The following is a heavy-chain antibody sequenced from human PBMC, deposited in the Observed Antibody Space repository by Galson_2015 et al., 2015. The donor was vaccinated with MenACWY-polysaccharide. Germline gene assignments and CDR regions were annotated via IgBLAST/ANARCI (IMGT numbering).Heavy chain of an antibody. CDR1: EFTFSNYG. V-gene: IGHV3-30*18. Sequence: SLRLSCAASEFTFSNYGMHWVRQAPGKGLEWVAVISNDGRNKYYADTVKGRFTISRDNSKNTVYLQMNSLRAEDTAIYYCAKGGGFYDTSGYWNWGQGTLVTVSS. J-gene: IGHJ4*02. CDR3: AKGGGFYDTSGYWN. CDR2: ISNDGRNK. D-gene: IGHD3-22*01.